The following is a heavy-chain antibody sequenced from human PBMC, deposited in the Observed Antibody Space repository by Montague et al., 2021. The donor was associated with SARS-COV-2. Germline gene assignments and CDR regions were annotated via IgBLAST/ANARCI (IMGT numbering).Heavy chain of an antibody. CDR1: GFPFSNYW. Sequence: FLRLSCAASGFPFSNYWMSWVRQAPGKGLEWVANIQQDGSKKYYVDSVKGRFTISRDNAKKSLYLQMNSLGAEDTAVYYCARDLSGSQHLYYFDYWGQGTLVTVSS. D-gene: IGHD3-3*01. CDR3: ARDLSGSQHLYYFDY. J-gene: IGHJ4*02. CDR2: IQQDGSKK. V-gene: IGHV3-7*01.